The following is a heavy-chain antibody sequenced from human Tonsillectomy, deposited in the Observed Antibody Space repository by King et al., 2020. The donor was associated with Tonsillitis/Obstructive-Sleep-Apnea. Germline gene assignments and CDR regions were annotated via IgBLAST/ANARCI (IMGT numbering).Heavy chain of an antibody. D-gene: IGHD3-3*01. CDR2: IKSKTDGGTT. J-gene: IGHJ4*02. CDR1: GFTFSNAW. V-gene: IGHV3-15*01. Sequence: DVQLVESGGGLVKPGGSLRLSCAASGFTFSNAWMSWVRQAPGKGLEWVGRIKSKTDGGTTDYAAPGKGRFTVSRDDSKNTLYLQMNSLKTEDTAVYYCTTGQIITIFGDHFDFWGQGTLVTVSS. CDR3: TTGQIITIFGDHFDF.